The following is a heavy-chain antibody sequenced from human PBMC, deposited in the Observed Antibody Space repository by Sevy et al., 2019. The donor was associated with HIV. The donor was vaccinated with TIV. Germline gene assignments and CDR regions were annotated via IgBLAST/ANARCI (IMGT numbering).Heavy chain of an antibody. D-gene: IGHD2-21*01. V-gene: IGHV1-69*10. CDR1: GGSLSDYG. Sequence: ASVEVSCKASGGSLSDYGMNWVRQAPGQGLEWTGGIIPRVGLTNYAQKFHDRVTITADESTSTVYIEVRRLTSEDTGVYYCASVRPCGGDCYFFDSWGQGTLVTVSS. CDR2: IIPRVGLT. J-gene: IGHJ4*02. CDR3: ASVRPCGGDCYFFDS.